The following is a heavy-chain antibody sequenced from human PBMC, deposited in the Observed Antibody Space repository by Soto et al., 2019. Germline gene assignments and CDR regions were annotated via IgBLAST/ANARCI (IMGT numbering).Heavy chain of an antibody. CDR2: IWYDGSNK. V-gene: IGHV3-33*01. Sequence: GVSLRLSCAASGFTFSSYGMHWVRQAPGKGLEWVAVIWYDGSNKYYADSVKGRFTISRDNSKNTLYLQMNSLRAEDTAVYYCARGSDCSSTSCPPLAYYYGMDVWGQGTTVTVSS. CDR1: GFTFSSYG. D-gene: IGHD2-2*01. CDR3: ARGSDCSSTSCPPLAYYYGMDV. J-gene: IGHJ6*02.